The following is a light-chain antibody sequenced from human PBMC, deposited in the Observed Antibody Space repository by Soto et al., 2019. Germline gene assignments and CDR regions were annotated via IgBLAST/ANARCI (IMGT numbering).Light chain of an antibody. Sequence: EIVLTQSPASLSLSPGERATLSCRASETVNDNLAWYHQKPGQPPRVLIYDASTRATGLPERFTGRGGGTEFTLTISRLEPEDFAVYYCQQYGSSPPWTFGQGTKVEIK. J-gene: IGKJ1*01. CDR1: ETVNDN. V-gene: IGKV3-20*01. CDR2: DAS. CDR3: QQYGSSPPWT.